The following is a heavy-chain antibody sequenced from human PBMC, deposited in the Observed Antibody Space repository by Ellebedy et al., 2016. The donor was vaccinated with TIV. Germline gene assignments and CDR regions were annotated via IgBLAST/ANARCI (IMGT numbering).Heavy chain of an antibody. D-gene: IGHD5-12*01. CDR2: ISAYTGNT. V-gene: IGHV1-18*01. CDR3: ARDMVQGMVATYVWFDY. Sequence: ASVKVSCKASGYTFTIYGISWVRQAPGQGLEWMGWISAYTGNTNYAQNLQGRVTMTTDTSTSTAYMELRSLRSDDTAVYYCARDMVQGMVATYVWFDYWGQGTQVTVSS. CDR1: GYTFTIYG. J-gene: IGHJ4*02.